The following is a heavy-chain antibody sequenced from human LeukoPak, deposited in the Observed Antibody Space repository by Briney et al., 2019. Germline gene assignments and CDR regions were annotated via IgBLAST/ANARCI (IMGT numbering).Heavy chain of an antibody. D-gene: IGHD6-13*01. V-gene: IGHV3-15*01. Sequence: GGSLRLSCAGSGFTFSNTWMSWVRQAPGKGLEWVGRIKSKADGGAIDYAAPVKDRFTISRDDSQTTLYLQMNSLRAEDTAVYYCAFIAAAGSGLYWGRGTLVTVSS. CDR1: GFTFSNTW. CDR3: AFIAAAGSGLY. CDR2: IKSKADGGAI. J-gene: IGHJ4*02.